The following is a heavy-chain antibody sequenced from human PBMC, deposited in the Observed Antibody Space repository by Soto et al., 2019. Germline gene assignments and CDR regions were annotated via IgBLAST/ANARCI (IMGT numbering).Heavy chain of an antibody. Sequence: QVHLVQSGAEVKKPGASVKVSCKTSGYTFTNFDVNWVRQAAGQGLEWMGWMSPNSENKGYAQKLLGRDSMTRHTSTTSAYMELSSLRSEDAAVYSCARGFSSSWNTGGYNWFDFWGQGTLVTVSS. D-gene: IGHD6-13*01. J-gene: IGHJ5*01. CDR2: MSPNSENK. CDR1: GYTFTNFD. V-gene: IGHV1-8*01. CDR3: ARGFSSSWNTGGYNWFDF.